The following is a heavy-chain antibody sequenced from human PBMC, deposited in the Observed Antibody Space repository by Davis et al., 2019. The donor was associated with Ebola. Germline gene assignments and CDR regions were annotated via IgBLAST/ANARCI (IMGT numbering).Heavy chain of an antibody. CDR1: GYTLTELS. D-gene: IGHD3-3*01. Sequence: ASVKVSCKVSGYTLTELSMHWVRQAPGKGLEWMGGFDPEDGETIYAQKFQGRVTMTEDTSTDTAYMELSSLRSEDTAVYYCASTPGFGVAGPLWDWGQGTLVTVSS. J-gene: IGHJ4*02. V-gene: IGHV1-24*01. CDR3: ASTPGFGVAGPLWD. CDR2: FDPEDGET.